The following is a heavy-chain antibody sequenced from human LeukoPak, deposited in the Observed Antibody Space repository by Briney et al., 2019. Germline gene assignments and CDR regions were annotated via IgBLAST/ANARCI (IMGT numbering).Heavy chain of an antibody. D-gene: IGHD4-23*01. Sequence: ASVKVSCKASGYTFTSYGISWVRQAPGQGLEWMGWISAYNGNTNYAQKLQGRVTMTTDTSTSTAYMGLRSLRSDDTAVYYCARATLMTTVVIGSFDYWGQGTLVTVSS. CDR3: ARATLMTTVVIGSFDY. CDR2: ISAYNGNT. V-gene: IGHV1-18*01. J-gene: IGHJ4*02. CDR1: GYTFTSYG.